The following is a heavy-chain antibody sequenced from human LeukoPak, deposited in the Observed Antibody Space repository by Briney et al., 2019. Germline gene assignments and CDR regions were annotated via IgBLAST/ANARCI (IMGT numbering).Heavy chain of an antibody. CDR1: GYTFTSYD. J-gene: IGHJ6*02. Sequence: GASVKVSCKASGYTFTSYDINWVRQATGQGLEWMGWVNPNSGNTGYAQKFQGRVTMTRNTSISTAYMELSSLRSEDTAVYYCARNGGGYYDYIWGSYPRPREDVWGQGTTVTISS. CDR3: ARNGGGYYDYIWGSYPRPREDV. CDR2: VNPNSGNT. V-gene: IGHV1-8*01. D-gene: IGHD3-16*02.